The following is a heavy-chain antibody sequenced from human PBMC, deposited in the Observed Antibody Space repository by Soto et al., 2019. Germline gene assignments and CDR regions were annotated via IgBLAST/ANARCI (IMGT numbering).Heavy chain of an antibody. Sequence: GGSLRLSCAASGFTFSNYGMHWVRQGPGKGLEWVAVVSHDGSNEYYADSVKGRFTISRDYSKNTLYLQMNSLRAEDTAVYYCAKDTALVRGVIIDMDVWGQGTTVTVSS. J-gene: IGHJ6*02. CDR3: AKDTALVRGVIIDMDV. V-gene: IGHV3-30*18. D-gene: IGHD3-10*01. CDR2: VSHDGSNE. CDR1: GFTFSNYG.